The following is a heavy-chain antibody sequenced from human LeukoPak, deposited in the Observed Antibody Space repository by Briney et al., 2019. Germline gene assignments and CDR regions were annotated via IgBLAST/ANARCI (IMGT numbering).Heavy chain of an antibody. CDR2: ISGSGGST. CDR3: AKDWRRGYSYGFDY. CDR1: GFTFSSYV. Sequence: GGSLRLSCTASGFTFSSYVMSWVRQAPGKGLEWVSAISGSGGSTCYADSVKGRFTISRDNSKNTLYLQMNSLRAEDTAVYYCAKDWRRGYSYGFDYWGQGTLVTVSS. D-gene: IGHD5-18*01. V-gene: IGHV3-23*01. J-gene: IGHJ4*02.